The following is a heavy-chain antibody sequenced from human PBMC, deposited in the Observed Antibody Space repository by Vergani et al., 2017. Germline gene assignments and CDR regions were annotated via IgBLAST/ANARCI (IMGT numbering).Heavy chain of an antibody. J-gene: IGHJ4*02. Sequence: EVELVESGGGLVQRGGSLRLSREVSGFTVSRNYMSWVRQAPGKGLEWVSAITGSGGNTYYADSVKGRFTISRDNSRNTVFLQMSSLRADDTAVYYCARVPSGTTKELDYWGQGTLVTVSS. D-gene: IGHD1-1*01. CDR2: ITGSGGNT. CDR3: ARVPSGTTKELDY. CDR1: GFTVSRNY. V-gene: IGHV3-23*04.